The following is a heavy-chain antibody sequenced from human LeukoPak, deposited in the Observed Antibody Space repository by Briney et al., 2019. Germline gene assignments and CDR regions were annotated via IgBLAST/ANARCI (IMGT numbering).Heavy chain of an antibody. D-gene: IGHD4/OR15-4a*01. CDR3: ARARDYGFDY. Sequence: PSETLSLTCTVSGGSISNGGYYWSWIRQHPGKGLEWIGYIYYSGSTYYNPSLKSRVTISVDTSKNQFSLKLSSVTAADTAVYYCARARDYGFDYWGQGTLVTVSS. CDR2: IYYSGST. V-gene: IGHV4-31*03. CDR1: GGSISNGGYY. J-gene: IGHJ4*02.